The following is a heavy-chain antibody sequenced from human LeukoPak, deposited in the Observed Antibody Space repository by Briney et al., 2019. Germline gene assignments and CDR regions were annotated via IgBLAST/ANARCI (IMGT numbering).Heavy chain of an antibody. V-gene: IGHV1-2*02. CDR1: EYTFTGYY. CDR3: ARGTAMVTFDY. J-gene: IGHJ4*02. Sequence: ASVKVSCXASEYTFTGYYMHWVRLAPGQGLEWMGWINPNSGGTNYAQKLQGRVTMTRDTSISTAYMELSRLRSDDTAVYYCARGTAMVTFDYWGQGTLVTVSS. CDR2: INPNSGGT. D-gene: IGHD5-18*01.